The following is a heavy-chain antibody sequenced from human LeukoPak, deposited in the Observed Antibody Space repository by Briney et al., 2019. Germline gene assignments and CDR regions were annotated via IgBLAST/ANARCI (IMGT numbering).Heavy chain of an antibody. D-gene: IGHD1-26*01. CDR2: IRYDGSNK. V-gene: IGHV3-30*02. J-gene: IGHJ4*02. Sequence: GGSLRLSCAASGFTFSSYGMHSVRQAPGKGLEWVAFIRYDGSNKYYADSVKGRFTISRDNSKNTLYLQMNSLRAEDTAVYYCAKDLVGANSPLYFDYWGQGTLVTVSS. CDR1: GFTFSSYG. CDR3: AKDLVGANSPLYFDY.